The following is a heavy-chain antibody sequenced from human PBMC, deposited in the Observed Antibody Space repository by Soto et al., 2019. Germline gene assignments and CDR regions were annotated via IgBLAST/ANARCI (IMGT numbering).Heavy chain of an antibody. CDR2: FDPEDGEI. J-gene: IGHJ4*02. CDR3: ATGGPAGDFDN. V-gene: IGHV1-24*01. D-gene: IGHD3-10*01. CDR1: GYSLNELS. Sequence: ASVKVSCKVSGYSLNELSMHWVRQAPGKGLEGMGGFDPEDGEIVYAQKFQGRVTMTEDTSTDTANMDLSSLRSEDTAVYYCATGGPAGDFDNWGQGTLVTVSS.